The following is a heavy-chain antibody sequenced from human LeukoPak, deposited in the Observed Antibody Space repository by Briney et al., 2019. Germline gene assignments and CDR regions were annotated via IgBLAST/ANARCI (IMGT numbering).Heavy chain of an antibody. Sequence: GGSLRLSCAASGFTFSDYYMIWIRQAPGKGLEWVSYISSSSSTNYADSVKGRFTISRDNAKNSLYLQMNSLRAEDTAVYYCARGDYISGRYYFDYWGQGTLVTVSS. V-gene: IGHV3-11*05. CDR3: ARGDYISGRYYFDY. J-gene: IGHJ4*02. CDR2: ISSSSST. CDR1: GFTFSDYY. D-gene: IGHD6-19*01.